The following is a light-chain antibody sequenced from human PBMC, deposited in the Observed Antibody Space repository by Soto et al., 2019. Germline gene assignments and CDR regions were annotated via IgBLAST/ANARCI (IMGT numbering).Light chain of an antibody. J-gene: IGKJ2*01. V-gene: IGKV1-39*01. CDR2: AAS. CDR3: QHSYSTPST. CDR1: QSISSS. Sequence: DIQMTQSPSSLSASVGDRVTITCRASQSISSSLNWYQQKPGKAPKLLIYAASSLQSGVPSRFSGSGSGTDFTLTISSLQPEDVATYYCQHSYSTPSTFGQGTKLEIK.